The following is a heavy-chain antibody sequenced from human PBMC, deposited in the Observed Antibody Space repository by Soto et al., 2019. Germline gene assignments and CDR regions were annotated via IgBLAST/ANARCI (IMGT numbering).Heavy chain of an antibody. D-gene: IGHD4-17*01. CDR3: AKATLTTVTTYYFDY. V-gene: IGHV3-30*18. Sequence: GGSLRLSCAASGFTFSSYGMHWVRQAPGKGLEWVAVISYDGSNKYYADSVKGRFTISRDNSKNTLYLQMNSLRAEDTAVHYCAKATLTTVTTYYFDYWGQGTLVTVSS. J-gene: IGHJ4*02. CDR2: ISYDGSNK. CDR1: GFTFSSYG.